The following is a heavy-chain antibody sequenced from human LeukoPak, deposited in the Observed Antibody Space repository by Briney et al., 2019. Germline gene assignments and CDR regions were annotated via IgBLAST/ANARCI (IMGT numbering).Heavy chain of an antibody. Sequence: PSETLSLTCTVSGGSISSYYWSWIRQPPGKGLEWIGYIYYSGSTNYNPSLKSRVTISVDTSKNQLSLKLSSVTAADTAVYYCARGWYRGSYKFDYWGQGTLATVSS. CDR1: GGSISSYY. V-gene: IGHV4-59*08. CDR2: IYYSGST. D-gene: IGHD1-26*01. J-gene: IGHJ4*02. CDR3: ARGWYRGSYKFDY.